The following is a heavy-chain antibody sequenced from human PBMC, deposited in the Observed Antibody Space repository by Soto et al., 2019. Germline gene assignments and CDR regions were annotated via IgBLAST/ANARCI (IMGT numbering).Heavy chain of an antibody. J-gene: IGHJ4*02. D-gene: IGHD3-10*01. Sequence: QITLKESGPTLVKPTQTLTLTCTFSGFSLSTSGVGVGWIRQPPGKALEWLAVIYWDDDKRYSPSLKSRLTITKDNSKNQVVLTMTNMDPVDTATYYCAHRNYYGFIDYWGQRTLVTVSS. CDR2: IYWDDDK. CDR3: AHRNYYGFIDY. CDR1: GFSLSTSGVG. V-gene: IGHV2-5*02.